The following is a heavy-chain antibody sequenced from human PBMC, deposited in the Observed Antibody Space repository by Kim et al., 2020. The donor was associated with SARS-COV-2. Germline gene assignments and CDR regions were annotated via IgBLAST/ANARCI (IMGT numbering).Heavy chain of an antibody. CDR1: GGSFSGYY. CDR2: INHSGST. D-gene: IGHD3-10*01. CDR3: ARSPNTNYYGSGYFDY. V-gene: IGHV4-34*01. J-gene: IGHJ4*02. Sequence: SETLSLTCAVYGGSFSGYYWSWIRQPPGKGLEWIGEINHSGSTNYNPSLKSRVTISVDTSKNQFSLKLSSVTAADTAVYYCARSPNTNYYGSGYFDYWGQGTLVTVSS.